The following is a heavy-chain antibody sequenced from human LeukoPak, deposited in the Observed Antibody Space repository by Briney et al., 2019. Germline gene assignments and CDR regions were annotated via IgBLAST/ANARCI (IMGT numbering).Heavy chain of an antibody. Sequence: PGRSLRLSCTASGFTFSDYYMSWIRQAPGRGLEWVSYISTGSSYTNYADSVKGRFTISRDNAKNSLYLQMNSLRAEDTALYYCARAEGGPATAIYWGQGTLVTVSS. D-gene: IGHD2-21*02. CDR2: ISTGSSYT. CDR3: ARAEGGPATAIY. V-gene: IGHV3-11*05. J-gene: IGHJ4*02. CDR1: GFTFSDYY.